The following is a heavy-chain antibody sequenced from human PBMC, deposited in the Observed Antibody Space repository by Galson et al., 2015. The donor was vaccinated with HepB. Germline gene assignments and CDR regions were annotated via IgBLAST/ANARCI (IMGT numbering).Heavy chain of an antibody. D-gene: IGHD6-13*01. CDR2: INAGNGNT. J-gene: IGHJ4*02. Sequence: SVKVSCKASGYTFTSYAMHWVRQAPGQRLEWMGWINAGNGNTKYSQKFQGRVTITRDTSASTAYMELRSLRSDDTALYYCARWAGSRWYGPFDYWGQGALVTVSS. CDR3: ARWAGSRWYGPFDY. V-gene: IGHV1-3*01. CDR1: GYTFTSYA.